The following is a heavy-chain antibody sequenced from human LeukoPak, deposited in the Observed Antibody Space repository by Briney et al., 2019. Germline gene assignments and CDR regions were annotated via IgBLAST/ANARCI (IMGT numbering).Heavy chain of an antibody. Sequence: PSETLSLTCAVYGGSFSDYYWSWIRQPPGKGLEWIGEINHRGTTNYNPSLKSRVTISVDTSKNQFSLKLNSVTAADTAVYYCARHYGPWGQGTLVTVSS. J-gene: IGHJ5*02. V-gene: IGHV4-34*01. CDR2: INHRGTT. CDR1: GGSFSDYY. D-gene: IGHD3-16*01. CDR3: ARHYGP.